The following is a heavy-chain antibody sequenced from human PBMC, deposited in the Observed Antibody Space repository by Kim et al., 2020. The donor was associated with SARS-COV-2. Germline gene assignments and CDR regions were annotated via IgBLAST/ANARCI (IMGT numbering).Heavy chain of an antibody. J-gene: IGHJ4*02. Sequence: YADSVKGRFTISRDNSQRTLYLQVNTLRAEDTAVYYCAKDDGYGGNLFDYWGQGTLVTVSS. V-gene: IGHV3-23*01. D-gene: IGHD4-17*01. CDR3: AKDDGYGGNLFDY.